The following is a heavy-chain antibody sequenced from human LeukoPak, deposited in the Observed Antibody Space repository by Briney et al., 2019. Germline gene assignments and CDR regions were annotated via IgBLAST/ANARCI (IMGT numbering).Heavy chain of an antibody. CDR1: GFTFSSYS. CDR2: ISSSSSYI. V-gene: IGHV3-21*01. Sequence: PGGSLRLSCAASGFTFSSYSMNWVRQAPGKGLEWVSSISSSSSYIYHADSVKGRFTISRDNAKNSLYLQMNSLRAEDTAVYYCARDHVEMATSGVDYWGQGTLVTVSS. J-gene: IGHJ4*02. CDR3: ARDHVEMATSGVDY. D-gene: IGHD5-24*01.